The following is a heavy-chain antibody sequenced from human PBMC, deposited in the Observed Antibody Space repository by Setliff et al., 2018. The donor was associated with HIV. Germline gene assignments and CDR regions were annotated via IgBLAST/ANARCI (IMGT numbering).Heavy chain of an antibody. D-gene: IGHD3-10*01. V-gene: IGHV1-18*01. CDR1: GYPFNNFG. Sequence: ASVKVSCKASGYPFNNFGISWVRQAPGQGLEWLAWINVYSGDTNFAQRFQGRVTMTRDASTGTAYMELRNPRSDDTAVYYCATDRTQTGISMVRGRLTDPARYPLDYWGSGTSVTVSS. CDR2: INVYSGDT. CDR3: ATDRTQTGISMVRGRLTDPARYPLDY. J-gene: IGHJ4*03.